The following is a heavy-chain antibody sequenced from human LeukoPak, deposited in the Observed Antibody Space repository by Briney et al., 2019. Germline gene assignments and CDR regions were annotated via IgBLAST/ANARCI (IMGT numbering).Heavy chain of an antibody. V-gene: IGHV3-48*03. J-gene: IGHJ6*04. CDR3: AELGITMIGGV. CDR1: GFNLRSYE. CDR2: ISSSGSTI. D-gene: IGHD3-10*02. Sequence: HPGGSLRLSCAASGFNLRSYEMNWVRQAPGKGLEWVSYISSSGSTIYYADSVKGRFTISRDNAKNSLYLQMNSLRAEDTAVYYCAELGITMIGGVWGKGTTVTISS.